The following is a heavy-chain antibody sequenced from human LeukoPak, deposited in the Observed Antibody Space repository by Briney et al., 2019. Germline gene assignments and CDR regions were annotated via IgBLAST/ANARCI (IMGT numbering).Heavy chain of an antibody. Sequence: ASVKVSCKASGYTFTGYYMHWVRQAPGQGREWMGWINPNSGGTNYAQKFQGRVTMTRHTSIRTAYMELSRLRYDDTAVYYCARDKVGATPPDAFDIWGQGTMVTVSS. CDR2: INPNSGGT. D-gene: IGHD1-26*01. CDR3: ARDKVGATPPDAFDI. CDR1: GYTFTGYY. V-gene: IGHV1-2*02. J-gene: IGHJ3*02.